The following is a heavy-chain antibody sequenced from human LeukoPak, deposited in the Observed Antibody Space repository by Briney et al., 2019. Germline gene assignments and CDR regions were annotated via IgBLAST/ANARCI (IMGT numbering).Heavy chain of an antibody. CDR3: AKDQWVTMVRGVILAFDI. CDR1: GFTFSSYG. Sequence: GGSLRLSCAASGFTFSSYGMHWVRQAPGKGLEWVAVISYDGSNKYYADSVNGRFTISRDNSRNTLYLQMNSLRAEDTAVYYCAKDQWVTMVRGVILAFDIWGQGTMVTVSS. J-gene: IGHJ3*02. V-gene: IGHV3-30*18. D-gene: IGHD3-10*01. CDR2: ISYDGSNK.